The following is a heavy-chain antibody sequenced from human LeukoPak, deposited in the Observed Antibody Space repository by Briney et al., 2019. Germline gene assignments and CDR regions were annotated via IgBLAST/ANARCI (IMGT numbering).Heavy chain of an antibody. Sequence: PGGSLRLSCAASGLTVSSNYMSWVRQAPGKGLEWVSLIYSGGSTYYADSVKGRFTISGDNSKNTLYLQMNSLRAKDTAVYYCARGAYGSSGYYSAWGQGTLVTVSS. D-gene: IGHD3-22*01. CDR3: ARGAYGSSGYYSA. CDR1: GLTVSSNY. V-gene: IGHV3-66*01. J-gene: IGHJ5*02. CDR2: IYSGGST.